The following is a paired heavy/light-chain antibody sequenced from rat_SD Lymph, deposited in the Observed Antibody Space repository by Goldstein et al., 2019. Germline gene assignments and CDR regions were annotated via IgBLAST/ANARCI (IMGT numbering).Heavy chain of an antibody. V-gene: IGHV11-2*01. CDR3: ARRRDNSGLSFDY. CDR2: IEYDSTET. Sequence: EVKLVESGGGLLKPGGSLKLSCVASGFTFSDYWMSWVRQAPGKGLEWIGEIEYDSTETNYAPSKKDRFTISRDNAKNTLYLQMSSVRSEDTATYYCARRRDNSGLSFDYWGQGVMVTVSS. D-gene: IGHD4-3*01. CDR1: GFTFSDYW. J-gene: IGHJ2*01.
Light chain of an antibody. CDR3: QQNYDSPPT. V-gene: IGKV12S31*01. CDR2: YAN. J-gene: IGKJ1*01. Sequence: DIQMTQSPASLSASLGETVTIECLASEDIYSNLAWYQQKPGKSPQLLIYYANSLNDGVPSRFSGSGSGTQYSLKINSLQSEDVSIYFCQQNYDSPPTFGGGTKLELK. CDR1: EDIYSN.